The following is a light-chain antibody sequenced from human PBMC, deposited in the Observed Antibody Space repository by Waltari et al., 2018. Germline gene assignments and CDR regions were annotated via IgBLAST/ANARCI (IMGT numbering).Light chain of an antibody. CDR3: MQGTHWPPFT. V-gene: IGKV2-30*02. J-gene: IGKJ3*01. CDR1: QSLVHSDGNTY. CDR2: KVS. Sequence: DVVMTQSPLSLPVTLGQPASISCRSSQSLVHSDGNTYLNWFQQRPGQSPRRLIYKVSNRDSGVPDRFSGGGSGTEFTRKISRVEAEDVGVYYCMQGTHWPPFTFGPGTKVDIK.